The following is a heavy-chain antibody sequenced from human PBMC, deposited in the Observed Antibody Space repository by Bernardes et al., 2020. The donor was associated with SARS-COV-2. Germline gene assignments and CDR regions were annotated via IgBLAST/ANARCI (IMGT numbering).Heavy chain of an antibody. V-gene: IGHV3-15*07. CDR3: TTGAEIYYDSSGFSYYFDF. Sequence: VEALILSCAASGFTFSNDWMNWVRQAPGPGLEWVGHIKRKTDGGTTDYAAPVKGRFTISGDDSKNTMYLQMNSLKTEDTAVYYCTTGAEIYYDSSGFSYYFDFWGQGTLVTVSS. CDR2: IKRKTDGGTT. J-gene: IGHJ4*02. CDR1: GFTFSNDW. D-gene: IGHD3-22*01.